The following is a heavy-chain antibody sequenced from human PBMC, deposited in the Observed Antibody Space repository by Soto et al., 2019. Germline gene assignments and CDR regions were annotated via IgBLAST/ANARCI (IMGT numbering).Heavy chain of an antibody. CDR1: GVTFNNYW. J-gene: IGHJ1*01. CDR3: AVGGYSGAGIYYLTEH. CDR2: ISGDGRST. V-gene: IGHV3-74*01. D-gene: IGHD3-10*01. Sequence: EVQLVESGGGLVQPGGSLRLSCKASGVTFNNYWLHWVRQAPGKGLVWVSRISGDGRSTTYEDSVKGRFTITRDNAKNTVYLQMNSLRAEDTAVYHCAVGGYSGAGIYYLTEHWGQGTLVTVSS.